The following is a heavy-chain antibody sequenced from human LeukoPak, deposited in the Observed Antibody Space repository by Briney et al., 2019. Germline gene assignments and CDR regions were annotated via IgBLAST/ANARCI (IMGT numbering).Heavy chain of an antibody. J-gene: IGHJ4*02. CDR3: ARHSPVGIFYFDY. D-gene: IGHD1-26*01. V-gene: IGHV4-39*01. Sequence: PSETLPLTCTVSGGSISSSSYYWGWIRQPPGKGLEWIGSIYYSGSTYYNPSLKSRVTISVDTSKNQFSLKLSSVTAADTAVYYCARHSPVGIFYFDYWGQGTLVTVSS. CDR2: IYYSGST. CDR1: GGSISSSSYY.